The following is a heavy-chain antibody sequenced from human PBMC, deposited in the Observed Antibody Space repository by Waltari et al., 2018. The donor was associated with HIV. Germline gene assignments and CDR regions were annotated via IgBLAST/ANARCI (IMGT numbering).Heavy chain of an antibody. V-gene: IGHV3-49*03. CDR1: GFTFGDYA. J-gene: IGHJ4*02. CDR3: RWGGFSGFDSDFDY. Sequence: EVQLVESGGGLVQPGRSLRLSCTASGFTFGDYALSWFRKAPGKGLRWIVLIKSEPEGGTTKYAASVKGRFSISRDDSKSIAYLQMNSLKTEDTAVYYCRWGGFSGFDSDFDYWGQGTLVTVSS. CDR2: IKSEPEGGTT. D-gene: IGHD5-12*01.